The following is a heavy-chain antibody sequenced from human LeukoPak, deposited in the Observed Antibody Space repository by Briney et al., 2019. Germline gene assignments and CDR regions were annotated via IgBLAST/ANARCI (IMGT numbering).Heavy chain of an antibody. J-gene: IGHJ4*02. V-gene: IGHV3-30*02. CDR2: IRYDGSNK. Sequence: GGSLRLSCAASGFTFSSYGMHWVRQAPGKGLEGVAFIRYDGSNKNHADFVKGRFTISRDNSKNTLYLQMSSLRAEDTAVYYCAKDGGGSYFDYWGQGTLVTVSS. D-gene: IGHD1-26*01. CDR3: AKDGGGSYFDY. CDR1: GFTFSSYG.